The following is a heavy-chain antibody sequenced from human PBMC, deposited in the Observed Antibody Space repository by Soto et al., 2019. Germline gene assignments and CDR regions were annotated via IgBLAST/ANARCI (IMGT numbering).Heavy chain of an antibody. CDR1: GGSISSSSYY. Sequence: PSETLSLTCTFSGGSISSSSYYWGWIRPPPGKGLEWIGSIYYSGSTYYNPSLKSRVTISVDTSKNQFSLKLSSVTAADTAVYYCARQGEDILTGGGYAFDIWCQGTMVTVSS. CDR2: IYYSGST. V-gene: IGHV4-39*01. J-gene: IGHJ3*02. D-gene: IGHD3-9*01. CDR3: ARQGEDILTGGGYAFDI.